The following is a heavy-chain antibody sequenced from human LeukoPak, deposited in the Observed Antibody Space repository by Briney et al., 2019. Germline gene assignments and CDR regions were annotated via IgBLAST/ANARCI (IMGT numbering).Heavy chain of an antibody. V-gene: IGHV3-30-3*01. CDR3: ARERAMSTSTWSFDY. J-gene: IGHJ4*02. CDR2: ISYDGSNK. Sequence: PGGSLRLSCAASGFTFSSYAMHWVRQAPGKGLEWVAVISYDGSNKYYADSVKGRFTISRDNSKNMLYLQMDSLRAEDTAVYHCARERAMSTSTWSFDYWGQGTLVTVSS. D-gene: IGHD2-2*01. CDR1: GFTFSSYA.